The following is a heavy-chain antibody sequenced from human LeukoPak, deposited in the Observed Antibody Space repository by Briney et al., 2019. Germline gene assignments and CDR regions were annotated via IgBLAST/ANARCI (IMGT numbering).Heavy chain of an antibody. CDR1: DYSISSGSYY. Sequence: SETLSLTCTVSDYSISSGSYYWSWIRQPAGKGLEWIGRIYTTGSTNYNPSLKSRITMSVDTSKNQFSLKLSSVTAADTAVYYCARSGSYSGPYVYWGQGTVVTVSS. D-gene: IGHD1-26*01. V-gene: IGHV4-61*02. CDR2: IYTTGST. CDR3: ARSGSYSGPYVY. J-gene: IGHJ4*02.